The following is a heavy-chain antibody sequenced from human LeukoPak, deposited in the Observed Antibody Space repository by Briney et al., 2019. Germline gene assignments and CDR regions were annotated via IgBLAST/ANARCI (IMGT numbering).Heavy chain of an antibody. CDR3: ARVGCSGGSCYGYYFDY. CDR2: INPNSGGT. V-gene: IGHV1-2*02. D-gene: IGHD2-15*01. CDR1: GYTFTGYY. Sequence: GASVKVSCKASGYTFTGYYMHWVRQAPGQGLEWMGWINPNSGGTNYAQKFQGRVTMTRDTSISTAYMELSRLRSDDTAVYYCARVGCSGGSCYGYYFDYWGQGTPVTVSS. J-gene: IGHJ4*02.